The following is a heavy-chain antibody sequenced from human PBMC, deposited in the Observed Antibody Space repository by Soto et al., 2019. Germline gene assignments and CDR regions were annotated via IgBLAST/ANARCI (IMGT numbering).Heavy chain of an antibody. Sequence: EVQLVESGGGLVKPGGSLRLSCAASGFTFSSYSMNWVRQAPGKGLEWVSSISSSSSYIYYADSVKGRFTISRNNAKNSLYLQMNSLRAEDTAVYYCARAASGYSSGLVGWPNYYYYYGMDVCGQGTTVTVSS. J-gene: IGHJ6*02. V-gene: IGHV3-21*01. CDR3: ARAASGYSSGLVGWPNYYYYYGMDV. D-gene: IGHD5-18*01. CDR2: ISSSSSYI. CDR1: GFTFSSYS.